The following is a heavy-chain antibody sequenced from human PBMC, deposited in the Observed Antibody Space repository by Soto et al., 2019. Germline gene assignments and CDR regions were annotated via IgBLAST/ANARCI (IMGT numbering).Heavy chain of an antibody. CDR1: GGSMRDYY. CDR3: ARQLGLWQPLDY. J-gene: IGHJ4*02. D-gene: IGHD1-1*01. CDR2: IYYSGNT. V-gene: IGHV4-59*01. Sequence: QVQLQESGPRLVKPSETLSLTCSVSGGSMRDYYWSWIRQSPGKGPEWIGYIYYSGNTNYNPSLKSRVTISVDMPNSLFSLKLNSVTAADTAVYYGARQLGLWQPLDYWGRGTLVTVSS.